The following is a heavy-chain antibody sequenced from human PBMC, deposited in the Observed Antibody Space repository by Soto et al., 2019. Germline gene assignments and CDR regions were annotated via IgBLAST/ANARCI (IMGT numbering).Heavy chain of an antibody. CDR1: GFTFSSYG. Sequence: PGGSLRLSCAASGFTFSSYGIHWVRQAPGKGLEWVALISSDGSNKHYADSVKGRFTISRDNPKNTLYLQMNSLRPEDTAVYYCAKDCTSHGWAYFVYWGQGTLDAVSS. CDR3: AKDCTSHGWAYFVY. J-gene: IGHJ4*02. CDR2: ISSDGSNK. D-gene: IGHD6-19*01. V-gene: IGHV3-30*18.